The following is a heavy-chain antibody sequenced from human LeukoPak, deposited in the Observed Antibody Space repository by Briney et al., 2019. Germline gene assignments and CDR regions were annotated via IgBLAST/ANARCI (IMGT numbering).Heavy chain of an antibody. J-gene: IGHJ4*02. CDR3: ARIVSSYGSGSYYKVPDY. Sequence: GGSLRLSCAASGFTFSSYGMSWVRQAPGKGLEWVSYISSSGSTIYYADSVKGRFTISRDNAKNSLYLQMNSLRAEDTAVYYCARIVSSYGSGSYYKVPDYWGQGTLVTVSS. D-gene: IGHD3-10*01. CDR2: ISSSGSTI. CDR1: GFTFSSYG. V-gene: IGHV3-48*04.